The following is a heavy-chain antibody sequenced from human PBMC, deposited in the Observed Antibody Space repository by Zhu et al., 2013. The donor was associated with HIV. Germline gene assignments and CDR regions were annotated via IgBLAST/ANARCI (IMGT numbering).Heavy chain of an antibody. J-gene: IGHJ5*02. D-gene: IGHD3-16*02. Sequence: QVQLVQSGAEVKKPGASVKVSCKAAGYTFIDYDIYWVRQTTGQGLESMGWMNPNSGNTGYEQEFQGRVTMTRNTSISTAYMELRNLNFEDTATYYXARGIPKAFLCITVWVVIVILRAGSPWGQGPGHRLL. CDR3: ARGIPKAFLCITVWVVIVILRAGSP. CDR1: GYTFIDYD. V-gene: IGHV1-8*01. CDR2: MNPNSGNT.